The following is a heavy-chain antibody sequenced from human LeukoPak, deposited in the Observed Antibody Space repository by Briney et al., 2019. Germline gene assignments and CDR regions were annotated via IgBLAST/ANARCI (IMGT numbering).Heavy chain of an antibody. CDR1: GGSISSSSYY. J-gene: IGHJ4*02. Sequence: LETLSLTCTVSGGSISSSSYYWGWIRQPPGKGLEWIGSIYYSGSTYYNPSLKSRVTISVDTSKNQFSLKLSSVTAADTAVYYCARHESDDSRGPFDYWGQGTLVTVSS. CDR3: ARHESDDSRGPFDY. D-gene: IGHD3-22*01. V-gene: IGHV4-39*01. CDR2: IYYSGST.